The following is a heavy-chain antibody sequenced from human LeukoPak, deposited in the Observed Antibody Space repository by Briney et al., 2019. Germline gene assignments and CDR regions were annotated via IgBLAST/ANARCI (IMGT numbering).Heavy chain of an antibody. Sequence: SETLSLTCAVYGGSFSGYYWSWIRQPPGKGLEWIGEINHSGSTNYNPSLKSRVTISVDTSKNQFSLKVSPVTAADTAVYYCARRIAARPRGYWFDPWGQGTLVTVSS. D-gene: IGHD6-6*01. V-gene: IGHV4-34*01. CDR1: GGSFSGYY. J-gene: IGHJ5*02. CDR2: INHSGST. CDR3: ARRIAARPRGYWFDP.